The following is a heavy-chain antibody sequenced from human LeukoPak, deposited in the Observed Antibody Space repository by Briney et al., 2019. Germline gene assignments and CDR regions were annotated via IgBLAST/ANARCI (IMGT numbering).Heavy chain of an antibody. D-gene: IGHD3-10*01. CDR3: ALAWFGESRDGLDT. V-gene: IGHV3-15*01. J-gene: IGHJ3*02. CDR2: IKSELDGGTT. Sequence: GGSLRLSCAVSGFTMRNDFMTWVRQAPGKGLEWVGRIKSELDGGTTDYAAPVKGRFAISRDSTNPLYLQMNSLKTEDTAIYYCALAWFGESRDGLDTWGHGTTVAVSS. CDR1: GFTMRNDF.